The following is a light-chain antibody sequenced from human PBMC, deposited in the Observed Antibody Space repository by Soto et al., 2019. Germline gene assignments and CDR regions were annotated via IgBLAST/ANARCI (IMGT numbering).Light chain of an antibody. CDR1: QSVSSSY. J-gene: IGKJ3*01. V-gene: IGKV3-20*01. Sequence: EIVLTQSPGTLSLSPGERATLSCRASQSVSSSYLAWYQPKPGQAPRLLIYGASSRATGIPDRFSGSGSGTDFTLTISRLEPEDFAVYYCQQYDSSPVTFGPGTKVDIK. CDR2: GAS. CDR3: QQYDSSPVT.